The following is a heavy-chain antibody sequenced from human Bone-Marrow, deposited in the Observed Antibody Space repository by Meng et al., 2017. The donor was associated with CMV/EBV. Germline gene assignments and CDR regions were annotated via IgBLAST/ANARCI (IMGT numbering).Heavy chain of an antibody. Sequence: GESLKIPCAGFGFTFSSYSMNWVRQAPGKGLEWVSSISSSSSYIYYADSVKGRFTISRDNAKNSVYLQMNSLRAEDTAVYYCATLEWLLHYFDYWGQGTLVTVSS. CDR1: GFTFSSYS. CDR2: ISSSSSYI. CDR3: ATLEWLLHYFDY. D-gene: IGHD3-3*01. V-gene: IGHV3-21*01. J-gene: IGHJ4*02.